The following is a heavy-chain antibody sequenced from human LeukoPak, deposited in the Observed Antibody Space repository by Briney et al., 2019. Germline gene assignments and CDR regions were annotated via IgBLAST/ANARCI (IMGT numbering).Heavy chain of an antibody. CDR3: AKGVDFYASGSLFSPFYV. CDR1: GFTFSSYW. CDR2: INQDGSDM. Sequence: GGSLRLSCAASGFTFSSYWMSWVRQDPGKGLEKVANINQDGSDMYYLDSVKGRFTISRDNAKNSLYLQMNGLRGDDSALYYCAKGVDFYASGSLFSPFYVWGQGTTVTVSS. J-gene: IGHJ3*01. D-gene: IGHD3-10*01. V-gene: IGHV3-7*03.